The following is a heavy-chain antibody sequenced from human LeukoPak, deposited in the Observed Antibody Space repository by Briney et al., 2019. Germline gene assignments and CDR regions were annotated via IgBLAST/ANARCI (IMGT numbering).Heavy chain of an antibody. Sequence: GESLKISCQGSGXSFTRYWSGWVRQMPGKGLEWMGIIYPGDSDTRYSPSFQGQVTISADKSISTAYLQWSSLKASDTAMYYCAREANGASSLDYWGQGTLVTVSS. CDR1: GXSFTRYW. D-gene: IGHD4-23*01. V-gene: IGHV5-51*01. J-gene: IGHJ4*02. CDR2: IYPGDSDT. CDR3: AREANGASSLDY.